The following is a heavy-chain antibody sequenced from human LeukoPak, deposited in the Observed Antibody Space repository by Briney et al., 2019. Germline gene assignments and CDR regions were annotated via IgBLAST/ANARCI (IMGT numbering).Heavy chain of an antibody. J-gene: IGHJ5*02. D-gene: IGHD2-15*01. CDR3: ARRYCSGGSCYYPFDP. V-gene: IGHV1-69*13. CDR1: GGTFSSYA. Sequence: SVEVSCKASGGTFSSYAISWVRQAPGQGLEWMGGIIPIFGTANYAQKFQGRVTITADESTSTAYMELSSLRSEDTAVYYCARRYCSGGSCYYPFDPWGQGTLVTVSS. CDR2: IIPIFGTA.